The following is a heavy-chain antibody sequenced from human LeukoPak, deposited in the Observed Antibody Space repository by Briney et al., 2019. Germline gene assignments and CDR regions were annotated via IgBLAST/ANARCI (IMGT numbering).Heavy chain of an antibody. Sequence: ASVKVSCKASGYTFTSYDINWVRQATGQGLEWMGWMNPNSGNTGYAQKFQGRVTMTEDTSTDTAYMELSSLRSEDTAVYYCATETGTTPYYYYGMDVWGQGTTVTVSS. D-gene: IGHD1-7*01. CDR3: ATETGTTPYYYYGMDV. CDR1: GYTFTSYD. J-gene: IGHJ6*02. CDR2: MNPNSGNT. V-gene: IGHV1-8*01.